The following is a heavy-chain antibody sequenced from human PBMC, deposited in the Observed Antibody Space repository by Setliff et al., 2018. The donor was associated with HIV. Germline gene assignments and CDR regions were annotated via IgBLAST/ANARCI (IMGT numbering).Heavy chain of an antibody. V-gene: IGHV3-7*01. D-gene: IGHD2-15*01. CDR2: INEDGNKK. CDR3: ARGVVVAAHNWFDP. CDR1: RFSFSTFW. Sequence: GGSLRLSCATSRFSFSTFWMTWVRQAPGKGLEWIANINEDGNKKYHAGSVWGRFTISRDNAKNSLYLQMNSLRAEDTAVYYCARGVVVAAHNWFDPWGQGTLVTVSS. J-gene: IGHJ5*02.